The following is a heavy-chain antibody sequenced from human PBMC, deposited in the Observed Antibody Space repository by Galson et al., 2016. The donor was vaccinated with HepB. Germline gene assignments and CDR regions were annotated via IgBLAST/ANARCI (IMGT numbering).Heavy chain of an antibody. J-gene: IGHJ4*02. CDR2: IYWDDDK. V-gene: IGHV2-5*02. Sequence: PALVKPTQTLTLTCTFSGFSLSTSGVGVGWIRQPPGKALEWLALIYWDDDKHYSPSLKSRLTITKDTSKNQVVLTMTNMDPVDTATYYCAHGEYNYYDSSGYPTVYLGQVHFDYWGQGTLVTVSS. CDR3: AHGEYNYYDSSGYPTVYLGQVHFDY. D-gene: IGHD3-22*01. CDR1: GFSLSTSGVG.